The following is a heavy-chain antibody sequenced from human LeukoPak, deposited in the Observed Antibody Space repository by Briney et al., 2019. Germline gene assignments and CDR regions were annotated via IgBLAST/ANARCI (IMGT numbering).Heavy chain of an antibody. CDR3: ARESESSGWVKYFDY. D-gene: IGHD6-19*01. J-gene: IGHJ4*02. CDR2: ISSSSSYI. V-gene: IGHV3-21*01. CDR1: GFTFSSYS. Sequence: PGGSLRLSCAASGFTFSSYSMNWVRQAPGKGLEWVSSISSSSSYIYYADSVKGRFTISRDNAKNSLYLQMNSLRAEDTAVYYCARESESSGWVKYFDYWGRGTLVTVSS.